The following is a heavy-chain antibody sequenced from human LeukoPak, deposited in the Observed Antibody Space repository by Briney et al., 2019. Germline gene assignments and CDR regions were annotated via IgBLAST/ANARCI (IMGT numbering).Heavy chain of an antibody. V-gene: IGHV3-30-3*01. Sequence: GGSLRLSCAASGFTFSGYAMHWVRQAPGKGLEWVAVISHDGSNEYYADSEKGRFTISRDYSKNTLFLQMNSLRAEDTGVYYCARDPLVGATLDYWGQGTLVTVSS. CDR3: ARDPLVGATLDY. CDR1: GFTFSGYA. D-gene: IGHD1-26*01. CDR2: ISHDGSNE. J-gene: IGHJ4*02.